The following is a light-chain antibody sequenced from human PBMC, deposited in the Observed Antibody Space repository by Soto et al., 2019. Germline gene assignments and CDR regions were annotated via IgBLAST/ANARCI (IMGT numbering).Light chain of an antibody. Sequence: QSALTQPPSVSGAPGQRVTISCTGSSSNIGAGYDVQWYQHLPGTAPKLIIYGNSQRPSGVPDRLSGSKSGTSASLAITGLQAEDEADYYCQSYDSSLSGSYVFGHGTKLTVL. V-gene: IGLV1-40*01. CDR1: SSNIGAGYD. CDR3: QSYDSSLSGSYV. J-gene: IGLJ1*01. CDR2: GNS.